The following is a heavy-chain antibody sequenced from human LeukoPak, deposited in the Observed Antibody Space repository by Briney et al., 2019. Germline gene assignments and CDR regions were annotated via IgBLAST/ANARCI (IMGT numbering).Heavy chain of an antibody. CDR2: INHSGST. J-gene: IGHJ4*02. Sequence: GSLRLSCAASGFTFSSYAMSWVRQPPGKGLEWIGEINHSGSTNYNPSLKSRVTISVDTSKNQFSLKLSSVTAADTAVYYCARGGSPWAYWGQGTLVTVSS. CDR3: ARGGSPWAY. CDR1: GFTFSSYA. V-gene: IGHV4-34*01. D-gene: IGHD3-10*01.